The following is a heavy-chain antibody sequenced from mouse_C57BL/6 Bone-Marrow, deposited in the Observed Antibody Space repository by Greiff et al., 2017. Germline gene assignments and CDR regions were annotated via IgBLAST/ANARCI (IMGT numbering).Heavy chain of an antibody. CDR3: ARVYYYAMDY. CDR2: ISDGGSYT. J-gene: IGHJ4*01. CDR1: GFTFSSYA. Sequence: EVKLVESGGGLVKPGGSLKLSCAASGFTFSSYAMSWVRQTPEKRLEWVATISDGGSYTYYPDNVKGRFTISRDNAKNNLYLQMSHLKSEDTAMYYCARVYYYAMDYWGQGTSVTVSS. V-gene: IGHV5-4*03.